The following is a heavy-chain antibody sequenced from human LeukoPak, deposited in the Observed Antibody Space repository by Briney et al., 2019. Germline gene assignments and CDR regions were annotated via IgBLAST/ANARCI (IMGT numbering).Heavy chain of an antibody. J-gene: IGHJ4*02. CDR3: ARDSRTKRRYFDY. D-gene: IGHD1-1*01. CDR2: ISSSSSYV. Sequence: GGSLRLSCAASGFTFSSYSMNWVRQAPGKGLEWVSSISSSSSYVYYADSVKGRFTISRDNAKNSLYLQMNSLRAEDTAVYYCARDSRTKRRYFDYWGQGTLVTVSS. V-gene: IGHV3-21*01. CDR1: GFTFSSYS.